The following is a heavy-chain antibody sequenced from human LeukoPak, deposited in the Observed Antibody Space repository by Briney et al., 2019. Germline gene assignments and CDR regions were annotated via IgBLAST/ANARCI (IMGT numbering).Heavy chain of an antibody. CDR2: ISYDGSNK. J-gene: IGHJ6*03. Sequence: GGSLRLSCAASGFTFSSYAMHWVRQAPGKGLEWVAVISYDGSNKYYADSVKGRFAISRDNSKNTLYLQMNSLRAEDTAVYYCARDYFWSGYYTEDYYYYMDVWGKGTTVTVSS. D-gene: IGHD3-3*01. V-gene: IGHV3-30*09. CDR1: GFTFSSYA. CDR3: ARDYFWSGYYTEDYYYYMDV.